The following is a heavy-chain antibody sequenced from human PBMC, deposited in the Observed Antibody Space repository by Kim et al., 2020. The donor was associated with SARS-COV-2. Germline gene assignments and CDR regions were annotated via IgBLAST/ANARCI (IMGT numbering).Heavy chain of an antibody. CDR3: ARGGLDTAVNDAFDI. CDR2: ISSSSSYI. D-gene: IGHD5-18*01. CDR1: GFTFSSYS. V-gene: IGHV3-21*01. J-gene: IGHJ3*02. Sequence: GGSLRLSCAASGFTFSSYSMNWVRQAPGKGLEWVSSISSSSSYIYYADSVKGRFTISRDNAKNSLYLQMNSLRAEDTAVYYCARGGLDTAVNDAFDIWGQGTMVTVSS.